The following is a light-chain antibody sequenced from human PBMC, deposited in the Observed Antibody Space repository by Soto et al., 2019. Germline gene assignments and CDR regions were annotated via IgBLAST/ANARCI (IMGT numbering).Light chain of an antibody. J-gene: IGLJ1*01. CDR2: DVS. CDR3: SSYTSSSTLVV. CDR1: SSDVGGYNY. Sequence: QSVLTQPASVSGSPGQSITISCTGTSSDVGGYNYVSWYQQHPGKAPKLMIYDVSNRPLGVSYRFSGSKSGNTASLTISGLQAEDEADYYCSSYTSSSTLVVFGTGTKVTVL. V-gene: IGLV2-14*01.